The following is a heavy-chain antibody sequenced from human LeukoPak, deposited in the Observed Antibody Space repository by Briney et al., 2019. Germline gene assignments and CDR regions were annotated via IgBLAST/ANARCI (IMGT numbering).Heavy chain of an antibody. CDR3: AKDQGRSDY. V-gene: IGHV3-30*18. CDR1: GFTSSSYG. CDR2: ISYDGSNK. Sequence: PGRSLRLSCAASGFTSSSYGMHWVRQAPGKGLEWVAVISYDGSNKYYADSVKGRFTISRDNSKNTLYLQMNGLRAEDTAVYYCAKDQGRSDYWGQGTLVTVSS. J-gene: IGHJ4*02.